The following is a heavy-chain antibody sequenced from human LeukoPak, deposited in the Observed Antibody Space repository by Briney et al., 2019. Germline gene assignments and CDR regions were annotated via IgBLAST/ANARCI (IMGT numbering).Heavy chain of an antibody. Sequence: GGSLRLSCAGSGFTFSSDWMHWVRQAPGKGLVWVARINTDGSTINNADSVRGRFTVTRDNAKTTLYLKMSSLIVEETAVYYCATDLGWFGELSDSDALDIWGQGTLVTVSS. CDR3: ATDLGWFGELSDSDALDI. J-gene: IGHJ3*02. CDR1: GFTFSSDW. V-gene: IGHV3-74*01. D-gene: IGHD3-10*01. CDR2: INTDGSTI.